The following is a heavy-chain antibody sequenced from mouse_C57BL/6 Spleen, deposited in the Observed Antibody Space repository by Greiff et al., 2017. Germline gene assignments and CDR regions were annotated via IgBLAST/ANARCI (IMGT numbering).Heavy chain of an antibody. CDR2: ISDGDSYT. D-gene: IGHD1-1*01. Sequence: EVKLVESGGGLVKPGGSLKLSCAASGFTFSSYAMSWVRQTPEKRLEWVATISDGDSYTYYPDNVKGRFTISRDNAKNNLYLQMSHLKSEDTAMYYCARDDYYGSSSWYFDVWGTGTTVTVSS. CDR3: ARDDYYGSSSWYFDV. J-gene: IGHJ1*03. CDR1: GFTFSSYA. V-gene: IGHV5-4*01.